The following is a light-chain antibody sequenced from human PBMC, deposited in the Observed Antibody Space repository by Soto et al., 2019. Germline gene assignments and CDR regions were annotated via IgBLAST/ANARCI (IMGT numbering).Light chain of an antibody. CDR3: QQTYSMPLA. V-gene: IGKV1-39*01. CDR2: SAS. J-gene: IGKJ5*01. Sequence: DIQMTQSPSSLSASVGDRVTIACRTSQTIRNYLNWYQHRPGKAPKLLIYSASSLQSGVPSRFSGSGSGTDFNLTISSLQPEDFATYYCQQTYSMPLAFGQGTQLEIK. CDR1: QTIRNY.